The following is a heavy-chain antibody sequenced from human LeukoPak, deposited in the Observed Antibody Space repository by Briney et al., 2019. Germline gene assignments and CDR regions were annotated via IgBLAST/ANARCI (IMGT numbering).Heavy chain of an antibody. CDR1: GFTFSSYG. CDR3: AKDLAGYSYGYEVDY. V-gene: IGHV3-30*18. CDR2: ISYDGSNK. D-gene: IGHD5-18*01. J-gene: IGHJ4*02. Sequence: QRGRSLRLSCAASGFTFSSYGMHWVRQAPGKGLEWVAVISYDGSNKYYADSVKGRFTISRDNSKNTLYLQMNSMRAEDTAVYYCAKDLAGYSYGYEVDYWGQGTLVTVSP.